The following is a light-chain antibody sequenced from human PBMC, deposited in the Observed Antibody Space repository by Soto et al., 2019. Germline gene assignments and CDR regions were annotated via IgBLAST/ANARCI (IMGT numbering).Light chain of an antibody. CDR2: GAS. CDR3: QQYGGAPRT. J-gene: IGKJ1*01. Sequence: EIVLTQSPGTLSLSPGEGATLSCRASQSIGGNFLAWYQQRRGQAPRLLIHGASHRATGIPDRFSGSGSGTGFTLTITRLEAEDFAVYYCQQYGGAPRTFGQGTKVEVK. CDR1: QSIGGNF. V-gene: IGKV3-20*01.